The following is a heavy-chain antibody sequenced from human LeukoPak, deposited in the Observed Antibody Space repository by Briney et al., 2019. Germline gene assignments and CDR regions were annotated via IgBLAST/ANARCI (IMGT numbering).Heavy chain of an antibody. Sequence: SETLSLTCTVSGGXISSYYCSWIWQPAGKGLEWIGRIYTRGSTNYSPSLKSRVIMSVDTSKNQFSLKLSSVTAADTAVYYCARGSSRAIDYGGQGSLVTAS. CDR1: GGXISSYY. CDR3: ARGSSRAIDY. V-gene: IGHV4-4*07. CDR2: IYTRGST. J-gene: IGHJ4*02. D-gene: IGHD3-10*01.